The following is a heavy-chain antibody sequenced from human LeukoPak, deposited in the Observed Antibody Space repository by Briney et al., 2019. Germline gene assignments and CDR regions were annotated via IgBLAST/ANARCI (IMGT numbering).Heavy chain of an antibody. Sequence: GGSLRLSCAASGFAFSSYDMNWVRQAPGKGLEWVSSISSRSSYIYYADSVKGRFTISRDNAKNSLYVQMNSLRAEDTGVYYCARGDSFDYWGQGTLVTVSS. CDR3: ARGDSFDY. V-gene: IGHV3-21*01. J-gene: IGHJ4*02. CDR2: ISSRSSYI. CDR1: GFAFSSYD. D-gene: IGHD3/OR15-3a*01.